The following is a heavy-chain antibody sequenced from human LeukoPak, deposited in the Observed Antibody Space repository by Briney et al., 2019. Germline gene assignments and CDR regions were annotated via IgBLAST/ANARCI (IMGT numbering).Heavy chain of an antibody. CDR1: GFTFSNYA. J-gene: IGHJ6*03. D-gene: IGHD1-1*01. V-gene: IGHV3-30*04. CDR3: ARDGGTRRYNTYYYMDV. Sequence: PGWSLRLSCAASGFTFSNYAFHWVRQAPGKGLEGVAFVSYDGSRKYYADSVRGRFIISRDYYKNTVYLQMDSLRGEDTAVYYCARDGGTRRYNTYYYMDVWGKGTTVTVS. CDR2: VSYDGSRK.